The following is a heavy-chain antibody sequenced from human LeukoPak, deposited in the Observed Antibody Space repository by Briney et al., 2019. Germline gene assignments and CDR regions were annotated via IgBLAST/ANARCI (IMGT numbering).Heavy chain of an antibody. J-gene: IGHJ6*02. CDR3: ARDRGYYYYGMDV. D-gene: IGHD3-10*01. CDR2: ISGSGGSA. V-gene: IGHV3-23*01. CDR1: AFTFSSYV. Sequence: GGSLRLSCADSAFTFSSYVMSWVRQAPGKGLEWLSAISGSGGSAYYADSVKGRFTISRDNAKNSLYLQMNSLRAEDTAVYYCARDRGYYYYGMDVWGQGTTVTVSS.